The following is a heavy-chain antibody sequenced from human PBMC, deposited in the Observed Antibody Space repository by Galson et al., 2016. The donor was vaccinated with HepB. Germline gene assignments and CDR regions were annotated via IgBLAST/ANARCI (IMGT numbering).Heavy chain of an antibody. D-gene: IGHD2-8*01. CDR1: GGSISSSDW. CDR3: ARGRAGVQVPLAP. Sequence: SETLSLTCAVSGGSISSSDWWSWVRQPPGKSLEWIGEIDAGGSNTYNPSVKGRVTISLDRSTTSLSLKLTSVTAADTGLYFCARGRAGVQVPLAPWGLGTLVTVTS. J-gene: IGHJ5*02. V-gene: IGHV4-4*02. CDR2: IDAGGSN.